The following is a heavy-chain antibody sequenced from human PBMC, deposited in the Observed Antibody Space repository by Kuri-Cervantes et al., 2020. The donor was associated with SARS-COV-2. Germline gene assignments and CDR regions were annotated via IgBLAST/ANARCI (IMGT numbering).Heavy chain of an antibody. Sequence: SQTLSLTCAVYGGSFSGYYWSWIRQPPGKGLEWIGEINHSGITNYNPSLKSRVTISIDTSKNQFSLRLTSVTAADTAVYYCARGRPRGIIVDDFDYWGQGTLVTVSS. V-gene: IGHV4-34*01. CDR3: ARGRPRGIIVDDFDY. CDR2: INHSGIT. CDR1: GGSFSGYY. J-gene: IGHJ4*02. D-gene: IGHD3-10*01.